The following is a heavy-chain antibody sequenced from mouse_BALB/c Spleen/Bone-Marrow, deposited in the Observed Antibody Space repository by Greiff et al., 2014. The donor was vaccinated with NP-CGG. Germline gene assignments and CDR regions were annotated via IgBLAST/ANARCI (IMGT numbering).Heavy chain of an antibody. CDR3: NARGDYDFDYFDY. D-gene: IGHD2-4*01. J-gene: IGHJ2*01. CDR1: GFNIKDYY. V-gene: IGHV14-4*02. CDR2: IDPENGDT. Sequence: VQLQQSGAELVRSGASVKLSCTASGFNIKDYYMHWVKQRPEQGLGWIGWIDPENGDTEYAPKFQGKATMTADTSSNTAYLQLSGLTSEDTAVYYCNARGDYDFDYFDYWGQGTTLTVSS.